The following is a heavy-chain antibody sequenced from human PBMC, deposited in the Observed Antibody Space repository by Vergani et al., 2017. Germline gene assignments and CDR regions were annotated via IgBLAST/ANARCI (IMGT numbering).Heavy chain of an antibody. D-gene: IGHD1-1*01. Sequence: QVQLQESGPGLVKPSQTLSLTCTVSGASINNDFYYWHWIRQPAGKGLEWIGRIYVSGITDYNSSLQSRVTISVDTSKNQFSLKLSSVTAADTAVYYCARHRRLERRSYYYYYGMDVWGQGTTVTVSS. CDR3: ARHRRLERRSYYYYYGMDV. J-gene: IGHJ6*02. CDR1: GASINNDFYY. V-gene: IGHV4-61*02. CDR2: IYVSGIT.